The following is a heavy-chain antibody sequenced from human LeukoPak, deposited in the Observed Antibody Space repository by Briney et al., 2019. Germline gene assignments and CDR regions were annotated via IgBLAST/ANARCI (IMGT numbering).Heavy chain of an antibody. J-gene: IGHJ4*02. V-gene: IGHV1-2*02. CDR3: ARVDLRMGPFDF. Sequence: GASVKVSCKASGYTFTGYYMHWVRQTPGQGLEWMGWINPNSGGTNYAQKFQGRVTMTRDTSISTAYMELSRLRSDDTAVYYCARVDLRMGPFDFWGQGTRVTVSS. CDR1: GYTFTGYY. CDR2: INPNSGGT. D-gene: IGHD5/OR15-5a*01.